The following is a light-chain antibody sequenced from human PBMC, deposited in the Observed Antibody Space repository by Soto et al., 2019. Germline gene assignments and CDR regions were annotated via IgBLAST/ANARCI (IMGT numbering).Light chain of an antibody. Sequence: DIVMTQSPDSLAVSLGERATINCKSSQSVLFSSNNKNFLAWYQQKPGQPPKLLIYWASTRESGVPDRFSGSGSGTDFTLTISNLQAEDVAVYYCQQYYTALRTFGQGTKVDIK. CDR1: QSVLFSSNNKNF. V-gene: IGKV4-1*01. CDR3: QQYYTALRT. CDR2: WAS. J-gene: IGKJ1*01.